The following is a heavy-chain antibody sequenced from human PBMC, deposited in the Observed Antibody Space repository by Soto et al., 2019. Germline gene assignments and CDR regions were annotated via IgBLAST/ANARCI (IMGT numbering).Heavy chain of an antibody. Sequence: SLRLSCVASGFIFPDYWVHLVRQVSGEGVGGGSYISSISSTIYYADSVKGPFTISRDNAKNPPYLQNNSLRAEDTAVYYCARFPPFGVVPGFDYWGQGTLVTVS. CDR3: ARFPPFGVVPGFDY. J-gene: IGHJ4*02. D-gene: IGHD3-3*01. V-gene: IGHV3-48*01. CDR1: GFIFPDYW. CDR2: ISSISSTI.